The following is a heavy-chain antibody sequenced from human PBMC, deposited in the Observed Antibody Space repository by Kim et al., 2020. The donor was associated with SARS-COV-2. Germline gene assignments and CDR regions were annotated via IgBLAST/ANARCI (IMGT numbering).Heavy chain of an antibody. Sequence: SLKSRVTISVDTSKNQFSLKLSSVTAADTAVYYCARVARGSSSPRYYFDYWGQGTLVTVSS. J-gene: IGHJ4*02. D-gene: IGHD6-13*01. CDR3: ARVARGSSSPRYYFDY. V-gene: IGHV4-34*01.